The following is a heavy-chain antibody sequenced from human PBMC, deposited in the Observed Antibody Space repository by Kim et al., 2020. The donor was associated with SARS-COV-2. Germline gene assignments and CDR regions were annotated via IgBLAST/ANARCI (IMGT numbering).Heavy chain of an antibody. CDR3: AREGSGSYNWLDP. V-gene: IGHV1-3*01. J-gene: IGHJ5*02. Sequence: YPQDFQGRATITRDTSATTAYMELSSLTSKDTAVYYCAREGSGSYNWLDPWGQGTLVTVSS. D-gene: IGHD3-10*01.